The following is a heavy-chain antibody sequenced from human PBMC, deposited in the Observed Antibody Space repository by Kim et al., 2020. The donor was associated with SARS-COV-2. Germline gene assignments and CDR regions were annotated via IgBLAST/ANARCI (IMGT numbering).Heavy chain of an antibody. CDR3: AKVRFVGATDGFDY. J-gene: IGHJ4*02. V-gene: IGHV3-23*01. D-gene: IGHD1-26*01. Sequence: ADAVKSRFTISRDNSKNTLYLQMNSLRAEDTAVYYCAKVRFVGATDGFDYWGQGTLVTVSS.